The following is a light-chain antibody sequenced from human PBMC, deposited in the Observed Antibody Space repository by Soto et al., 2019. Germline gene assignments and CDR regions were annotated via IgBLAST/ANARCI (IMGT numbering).Light chain of an antibody. CDR1: QSVSSNY. J-gene: IGKJ4*01. CDR3: QRYGTSLPLT. Sequence: EIVLTQSPGTLSLSPGDRATLSCRASQSVSSNYLAWYQQKPGQAPRLLIYGASSRDTGIPDRFSGSGSGTDCTLTISRLEPEDFAVYYCQRYGTSLPLTFGGGTKVQIK. CDR2: GAS. V-gene: IGKV3-20*01.